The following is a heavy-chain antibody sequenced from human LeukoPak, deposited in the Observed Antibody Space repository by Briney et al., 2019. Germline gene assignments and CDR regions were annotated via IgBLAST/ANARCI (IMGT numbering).Heavy chain of an antibody. CDR1: GFTFGSYA. V-gene: IGHV3-23*01. CDR3: AKGRGTSGYFDY. J-gene: IGHJ4*02. CDR2: IIGSGDSA. Sequence: GGSLRLSCAASGFTFGSYAMSWVRQAPGLGLEWVSGIIGSGDSAYYADSVKGRFTISRDNSKNTLFLQVNSLRAEDTAIYYCAKGRGTSGYFDYWGQGALVTVSS. D-gene: IGHD3-16*01.